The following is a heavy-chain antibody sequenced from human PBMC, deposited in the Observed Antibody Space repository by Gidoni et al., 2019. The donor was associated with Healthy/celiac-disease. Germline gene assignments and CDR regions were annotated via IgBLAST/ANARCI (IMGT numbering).Heavy chain of an antibody. CDR1: GGSISSYY. D-gene: IGHD5-18*01. V-gene: IGHV4-59*01. CDR2: IYYSGST. CDR3: ARDSGYSYGSDYYYYYGMDV. J-gene: IGHJ6*02. Sequence: QVQLQESGPGLVKPSETLSLTCTVSGGSISSYYWSWIWQLPGKGLEWIVYIYYSGSTNYNPSLKSRVNISVDTSKNQFSLKLSSVTAADTAVYYCARDSGYSYGSDYYYYYGMDVWGQGTTVTVSS.